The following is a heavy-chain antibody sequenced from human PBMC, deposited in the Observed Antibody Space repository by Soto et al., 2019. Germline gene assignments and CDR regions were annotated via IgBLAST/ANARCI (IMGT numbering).Heavy chain of an antibody. CDR1: GYTFTGYY. Sequence: GASVKVSCKASGYTFTGYYMHWVRQAPGKGLEWMGWINPNSGGTNYAQKFQGWVTMTRDTSTSTVYMELSSLRSEYLSVYYCARALFYPSGQRTLVTVSS. V-gene: IGHV1-2*04. CDR3: ARALFYP. J-gene: IGHJ5*02. CDR2: INPNSGGT.